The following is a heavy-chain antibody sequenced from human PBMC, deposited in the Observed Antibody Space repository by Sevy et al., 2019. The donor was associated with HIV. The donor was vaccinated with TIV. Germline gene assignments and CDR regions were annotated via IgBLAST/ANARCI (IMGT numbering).Heavy chain of an antibody. V-gene: IGHV4-4*07. Sequence: SETLSLTCTVSGGSISSYYWSWIRQPAGKGLEWIGRIYTSGSTNYNPSLKSRVTMSVDTSKNQYSLKLSSVTAADPAVYYCAREGYCSGGSCYHRKFDYWGQGTLVTVSS. CDR3: AREGYCSGGSCYHRKFDY. CDR1: GGSISSYY. D-gene: IGHD2-15*01. CDR2: IYTSGST. J-gene: IGHJ4*02.